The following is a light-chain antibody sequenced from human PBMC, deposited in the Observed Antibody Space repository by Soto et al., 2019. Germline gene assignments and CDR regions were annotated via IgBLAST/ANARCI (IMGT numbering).Light chain of an antibody. CDR2: EVS. J-gene: IGLJ3*02. CDR1: SSDVGAYNY. Sequence: SALTQPASVSGSPGQSITISCTGTSSDVGAYNYVSWYQQHPGKAPKLMIYEVSNRPSGVSNRFSGSKSGNTASLTISGLQAEDEADYYCSSYTRGSTWVFGGGTKLTVL. CDR3: SSYTRGSTWV. V-gene: IGLV2-14*01.